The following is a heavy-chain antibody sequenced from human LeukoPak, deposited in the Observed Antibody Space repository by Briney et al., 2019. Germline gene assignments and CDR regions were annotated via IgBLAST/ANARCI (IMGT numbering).Heavy chain of an antibody. CDR2: ISGSSSYI. D-gene: IGHD2-21*02. Sequence: GGSLRLSCAASGFTFSSYSMNWVRQAPGKGLEWVSFISGSSSYIYYADSVKGRFTISRDNAKNSLYLQMNSLRAEDTAVYYCAKCGGDCPSPLYYFDYWGQGTLVTVSS. J-gene: IGHJ4*02. V-gene: IGHV3-21*01. CDR1: GFTFSSYS. CDR3: AKCGGDCPSPLYYFDY.